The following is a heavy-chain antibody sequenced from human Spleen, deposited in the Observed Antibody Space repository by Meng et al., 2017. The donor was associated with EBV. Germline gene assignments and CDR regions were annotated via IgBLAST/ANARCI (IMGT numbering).Heavy chain of an antibody. CDR3: ARATPGYSYGYTDS. D-gene: IGHD5-18*01. V-gene: IGHV4-59*01. Sequence: VQLQESGPGRVKPSETLSLTCTVSGGSIRSYYWSWIRQPPGKGLEWIGYINYLGGTNYNPSLKSRVTISVATSKNQLSLTLTSVTGADTAVYYCARATPGYSYGYTDSWGQGILVTVSS. CDR1: GGSIRSYY. CDR2: INYLGGT. J-gene: IGHJ4*02.